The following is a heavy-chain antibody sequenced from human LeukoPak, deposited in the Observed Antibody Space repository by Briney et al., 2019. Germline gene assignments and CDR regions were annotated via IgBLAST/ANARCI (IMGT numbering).Heavy chain of an antibody. CDR2: IKHDGSEK. J-gene: IGHJ4*02. CDR1: GFTFNTFW. V-gene: IGHV3-7*01. D-gene: IGHD5-12*01. CDR3: ARVEASGYDYGAFDY. Sequence: GSLRLSCAASGFTFNTFWMSWVRQAPGKGLKWVAKIKHDGSEKYYVDSVKGRFTISRDNAKNSLYLQMSSLRADDTAVYYCARVEASGYDYGAFDYWGQGTLVTVSS.